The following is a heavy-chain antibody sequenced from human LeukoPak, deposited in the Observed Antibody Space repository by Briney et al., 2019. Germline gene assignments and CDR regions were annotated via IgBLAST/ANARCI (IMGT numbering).Heavy chain of an antibody. J-gene: IGHJ6*03. V-gene: IGHV1-69*01. CDR3: ARDYGDYGYYYYMDV. CDR2: IIPIFGTA. D-gene: IGHD4-17*01. CDR1: GGTLSSYA. Sequence: SVKVSCKASGGTLSSYAISWVRQAPGQGLEWMGGIIPIFGTANYAQKFQGRVTITADESTSTSYMELSSLRSEDTAVYYCARDYGDYGYYYYMDVWGKGTTVTVSS.